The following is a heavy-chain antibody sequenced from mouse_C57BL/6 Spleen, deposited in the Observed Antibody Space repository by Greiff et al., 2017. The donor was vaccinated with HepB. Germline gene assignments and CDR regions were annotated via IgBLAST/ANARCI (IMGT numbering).Heavy chain of an antibody. CDR3: AIWLLRTY. CDR1: GYTFTSYW. Sequence: VQLQQPGAELVRPGTSVKLSCKASGYTFTSYWMHWVKQRPGQGLEWIGVIDPSDSYTNYNQKFKGKATLTVDTSSSTAYMQLSSLTSEDSAVYYCAIWLLRTYWGQGTTLTVSS. D-gene: IGHD2-3*01. J-gene: IGHJ2*01. CDR2: IDPSDSYT. V-gene: IGHV1-59*01.